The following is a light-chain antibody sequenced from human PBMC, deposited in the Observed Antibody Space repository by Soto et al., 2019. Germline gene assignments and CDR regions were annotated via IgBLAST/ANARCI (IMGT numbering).Light chain of an antibody. Sequence: DIQMTQSPSTLSASVGDRITITCRASQSISSWLAWYQQKSGKAPKVLIYKASSLESGVPSRFSGSGSGTEFTLTISSLQPDDFATYYCQQYKTYWSFGQGTKVGSK. CDR2: KAS. CDR1: QSISSW. J-gene: IGKJ1*01. V-gene: IGKV1-5*03. CDR3: QQYKTYWS.